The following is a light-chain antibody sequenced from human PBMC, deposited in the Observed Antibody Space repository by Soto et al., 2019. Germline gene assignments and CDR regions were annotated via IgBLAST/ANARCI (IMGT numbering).Light chain of an antibody. CDR2: EVI. J-gene: IGLJ3*02. CDR1: SSDVGGYNY. V-gene: IGLV2-14*01. CDR3: NSYRSRCTHWV. Sequence: QSALTQPASVSGSLGQSITISCTGTSSDVGGYNYVSWYQQHPGKAPKFMIYEVINRPSGVSNRFSGSKSGNTASLTISGLQAEDEADYYCNSYRSRCTHWVIGGGTKLTVL.